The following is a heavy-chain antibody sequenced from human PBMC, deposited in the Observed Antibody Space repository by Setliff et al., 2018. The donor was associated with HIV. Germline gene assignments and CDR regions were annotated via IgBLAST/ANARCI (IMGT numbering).Heavy chain of an antibody. V-gene: IGHV4-4*07. Sequence: SETLSLTCNVSGDSLNTYYWSWIRQSGGKGLEWIGRIYASGKTTFNPSLKSLVRMSVDTSKNQFSLKLTSVTASDTAVYYCARGNNDLESFDYWGQGALVTVSS. CDR3: ARGNNDLESFDY. D-gene: IGHD3-3*01. J-gene: IGHJ4*02. CDR1: GDSLNTYY. CDR2: IYASGKT.